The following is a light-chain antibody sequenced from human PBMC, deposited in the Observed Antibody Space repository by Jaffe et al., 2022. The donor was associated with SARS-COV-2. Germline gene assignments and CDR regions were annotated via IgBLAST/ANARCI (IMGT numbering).Light chain of an antibody. Sequence: QSVLTQPPSASGTPGQRVTISCSGSSSNIGTNTVNWYQQLPGTAPKLLIYSNNQRPSGVPDRFSGSKSGTSASLAFSGLQSEDEADYYCAAWDGSLNGVVFGGGTKLTVL. CDR2: SNN. J-gene: IGLJ2*01. CDR3: AAWDGSLNGVV. CDR1: SSNIGTNT. V-gene: IGLV1-44*01.